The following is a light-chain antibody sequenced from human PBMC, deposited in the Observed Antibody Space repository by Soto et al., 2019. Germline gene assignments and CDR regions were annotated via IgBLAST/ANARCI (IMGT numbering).Light chain of an antibody. J-gene: IGKJ4*01. CDR3: QQYGISLA. Sequence: IHMTPSPYCLSASLWYGFTLNCRASQGIGNDLGWYQQKPGKAPKLLIYAASSLQSGVPSRFSGSGSGTDFTLTISRLEPEDFAAYYCQQYGISLAFGGGTKV. V-gene: IGKV1-6*01. CDR1: QGIGND. CDR2: AAS.